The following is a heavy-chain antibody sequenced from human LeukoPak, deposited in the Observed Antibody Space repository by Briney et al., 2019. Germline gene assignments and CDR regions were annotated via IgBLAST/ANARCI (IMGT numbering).Heavy chain of an antibody. Sequence: EASVKVSCKASGGTFSSYAISWVRQAPGQGLEWMGGIIPIFGTANYAQKFQGRVTITTDESTSTAYMELSSLRSEDTAVYYCARVTENSARPPYYYYYMDVWGKGTTVTVSS. CDR3: ARVTENSARPPYYYYYMDV. V-gene: IGHV1-69*05. J-gene: IGHJ6*03. CDR2: IIPIFGTA. CDR1: GGTFSSYA. D-gene: IGHD1-7*01.